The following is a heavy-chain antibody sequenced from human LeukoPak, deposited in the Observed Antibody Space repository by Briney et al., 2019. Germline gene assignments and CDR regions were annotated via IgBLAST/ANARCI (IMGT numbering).Heavy chain of an antibody. D-gene: IGHD3-10*01. CDR3: ARDKVSPYYGSGSYYNAFDY. CDR1: GFAFSRYG. J-gene: IGHJ4*02. Sequence: GRSLRLSCAASGFAFSRYGMHWVRQAPGKGLEGVALISHDGTNKNHADSVKGRFTISRDNSNNTLYLQMNSLRPEDTAVYYCARDKVSPYYGSGSYYNAFDYWGQGTLVTVSS. V-gene: IGHV3-30*03. CDR2: ISHDGTNK.